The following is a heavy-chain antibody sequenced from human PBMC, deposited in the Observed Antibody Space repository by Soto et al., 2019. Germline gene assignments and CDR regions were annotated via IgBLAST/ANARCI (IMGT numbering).Heavy chain of an antibody. CDR2: IIPIFGTA. D-gene: IGHD2-2*01. CDR3: APHVPAAGYNYGMDV. Sequence: QVQLVQSGAEVKKPGSSVKVSCKASGGTFSSYAISWVRQAPGQGLEWMGGIIPIFGTANYAQKFRGRVTLTADESTSTPYLDLSNLRSEDTAVYYCAPHVPAAGYNYGMDVWGQGTTVTVSS. CDR1: GGTFSSYA. J-gene: IGHJ6*02. V-gene: IGHV1-69*12.